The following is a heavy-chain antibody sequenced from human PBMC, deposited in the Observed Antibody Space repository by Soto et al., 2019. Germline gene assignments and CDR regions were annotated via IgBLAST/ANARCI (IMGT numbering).Heavy chain of an antibody. D-gene: IGHD6-6*01. CDR1: GFDLTSSR. CDR3: ARVHLVAGSAFYCAMDV. CDR2: ISGSGKDT. J-gene: IGHJ6*02. Sequence: GSLRLSFVASGFDLTSSRMNWVRQAPVKGLEWVASISGSGKDTFYRHSVKGRFAISRDSAGTSLFLRMDSVKVEDTAVYHCARVHLVAGSAFYCAMDVCGPWTAVTVCS. V-gene: IGHV3-21*01.